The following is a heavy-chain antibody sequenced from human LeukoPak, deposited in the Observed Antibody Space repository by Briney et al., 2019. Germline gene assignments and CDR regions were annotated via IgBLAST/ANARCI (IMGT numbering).Heavy chain of an antibody. V-gene: IGHV4-59*01. CDR3: AKYGVGSTYFDY. Sequence: KPSETLSLTCTVSGASISSYYWSWIRQTPGKGLEWIGYISYTGSTDYNPSLKSRVTVSADSSKNDFSLKLTSVTAADTAVYYCAKYGVGSTYFDYWGQGILVTVSS. D-gene: IGHD2-8*01. CDR1: GASISSYY. CDR2: ISYTGST. J-gene: IGHJ4*02.